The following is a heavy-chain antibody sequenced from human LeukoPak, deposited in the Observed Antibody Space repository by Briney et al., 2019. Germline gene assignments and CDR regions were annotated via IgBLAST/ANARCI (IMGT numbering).Heavy chain of an antibody. V-gene: IGHV3-66*02. CDR3: ASGAAADYYYYYMDV. CDR2: IYSGGST. CDR1: GFTVAIDC. D-gene: IGHD6-13*01. Sequence: GGSLSLSWGASGFTVAIDCMRWVRHAPGRGRGWVSVIYSGGSTYYAASVKGRFTISTDNSKNTLYLQMNSLRAEDTAVYYCASGAAADYYYYYMDVWGKGTTVTVSS. J-gene: IGHJ6*03.